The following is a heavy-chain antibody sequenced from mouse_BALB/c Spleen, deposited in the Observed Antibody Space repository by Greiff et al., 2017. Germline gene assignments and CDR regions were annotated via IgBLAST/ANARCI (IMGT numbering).Heavy chain of an antibody. CDR3: ARDRGYGNFYYAMDY. CDR1: GFTFSSYG. Sequence: DVKLVESGGGLVQPGGSLKLSCAASGFTFSSYGMSWVRQTPDKRLELVATINSNGGSTYYPDSVKGRFTISRDNAKNTLYLQMSSLKSEDTAMYYCARDRGYGNFYYAMDYWGQGTSVTVSS. CDR2: INSNGGST. V-gene: IGHV5-6-3*01. D-gene: IGHD2-10*02. J-gene: IGHJ4*01.